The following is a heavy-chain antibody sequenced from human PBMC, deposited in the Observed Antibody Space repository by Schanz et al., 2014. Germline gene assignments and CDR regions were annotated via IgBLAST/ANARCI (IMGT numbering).Heavy chain of an antibody. Sequence: QVHLVQSGAEVKRPGASVKVSCKASEYSFTSYSMHWVRQAPGQRLEWMGWSNTANGDTKYSQNCQGRVTITRDTSASTAYMELSSLRSEDTAVYSCARGIGGYGANNYVDYWGQGTLVTVSS. CDR2: SNTANGDT. D-gene: IGHD5-12*01. CDR1: EYSFTSYS. J-gene: IGHJ4*02. V-gene: IGHV1-3*04. CDR3: ARGIGGYGANNYVDY.